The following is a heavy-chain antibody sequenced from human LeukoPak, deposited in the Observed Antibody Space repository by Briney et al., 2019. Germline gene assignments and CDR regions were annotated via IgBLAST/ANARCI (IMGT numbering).Heavy chain of an antibody. CDR3: ARVGVVAAPLLYYYYCYMDV. V-gene: IGHV4-59*01. D-gene: IGHD2-15*01. CDR2: IYYSGST. CDR1: GGSISSYY. J-gene: IGHJ6*03. Sequence: SETLSLTCTVSGGSISSYYWSWIRQPPGKGLEWIGYIYYSGSTNYNPSLKSRVTISVDTSKNQFSLKLSSVTAADTAVYYCARVGVVAAPLLYYYYCYMDVWGKGTTVTISS.